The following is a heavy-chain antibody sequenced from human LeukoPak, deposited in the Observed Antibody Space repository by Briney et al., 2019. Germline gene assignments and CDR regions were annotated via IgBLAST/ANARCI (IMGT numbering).Heavy chain of an antibody. CDR3: ARDPGTVTTGFDY. V-gene: IGHV4-4*02. J-gene: IGHJ4*02. D-gene: IGHD4-17*01. Sequence: PSETLSLTCAVSGGSISSSNWWSWVRPPPGKGLEWIGEIYHSGSTNYNPSLKSQVTISVDKSKNQFSLKLSSVTAADTAVYYCARDPGTVTTGFDYWGQGTLVTVSS. CDR1: GGSISSSNW. CDR2: IYHSGST.